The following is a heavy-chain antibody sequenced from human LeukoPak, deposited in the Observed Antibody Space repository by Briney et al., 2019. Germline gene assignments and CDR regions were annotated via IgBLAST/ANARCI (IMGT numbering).Heavy chain of an antibody. V-gene: IGHV1-2*02. Sequence: ASVKVSCKASGYTFNDYYVHWVRQAPGQGLEWMGWINPNSGATYYAQKFQGRVTLTRDTSISTAYMELRSLRSDDTAVFYCARDTIVGGRADFDFWGQGTLVTVSS. CDR3: ARDTIVGGRADFDF. D-gene: IGHD1-26*01. CDR1: GYTFNDYY. CDR2: INPNSGAT. J-gene: IGHJ4*02.